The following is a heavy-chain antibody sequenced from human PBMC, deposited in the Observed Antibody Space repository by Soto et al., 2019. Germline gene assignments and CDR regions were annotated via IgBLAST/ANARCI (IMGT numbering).Heavy chain of an antibody. D-gene: IGHD6-6*01. CDR2: IYYSGST. CDR1: GGSISSGGYY. J-gene: IGHJ4*02. CDR3: AGVAARTEYYFDY. V-gene: IGHV4-31*03. Sequence: PSETLSLTCTVSGGSISSGGYYWSWIRQHPGKGLEWIGYIYYSGSTYYNPSLKSRVTISVDTSKNQFSLKLSSVTAADTAVYYCAGVAARTEYYFDYWGQGTLVTVSS.